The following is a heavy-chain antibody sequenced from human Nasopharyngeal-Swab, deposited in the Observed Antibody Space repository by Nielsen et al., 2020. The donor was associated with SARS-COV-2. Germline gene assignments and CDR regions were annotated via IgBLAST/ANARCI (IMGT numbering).Heavy chain of an antibody. D-gene: IGHD6-13*01. V-gene: IGHV1-69*04. CDR1: GDTFSHYP. J-gene: IGHJ6*04. Sequence: SVKVSCKASGDTFSHYPISWVRQAPGQGLEWMGRIVPIVDVANYAQKFQGRVTITADRVTTTAYMELSSLRSEDTAVYYCARDRSASWSALDVWGKGTTVTVSS. CDR2: IVPIVDVA. CDR3: ARDRSASWSALDV.